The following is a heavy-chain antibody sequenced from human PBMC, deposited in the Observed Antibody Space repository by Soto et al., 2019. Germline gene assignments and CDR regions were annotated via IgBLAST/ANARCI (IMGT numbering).Heavy chain of an antibody. D-gene: IGHD6-25*01. Sequence: QLGGSLRLSFAASGFTFSSYAMSWARQAQGKGLDWAPAIRGRGGSTSYADSVKGRFTISRDNSKNTLYLQMNSLRAEDTAVYYCAKDVYSYSSDGGFDYWGQGTLVTVSS. J-gene: IGHJ4*02. CDR2: IRGRGGST. CDR3: AKDVYSYSSDGGFDY. CDR1: GFTFSSYA. V-gene: IGHV3-23*01.